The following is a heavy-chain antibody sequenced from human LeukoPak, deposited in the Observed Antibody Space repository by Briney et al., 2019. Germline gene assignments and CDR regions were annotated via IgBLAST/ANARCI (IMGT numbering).Heavy chain of an antibody. CDR1: GFTFNDYT. V-gene: IGHV3-43*01. CDR2: ISWDGGST. Sequence: GGSLRLSCTASGFTFNDYTMHWVRQSPGKGLEWVSLISWDGGSTHYADSVKGRFTISRDNSKNSLYLQMNSLTTEDTAFYYCVKASTLQWLIPLDYWGQGTLVTVSS. CDR3: VKASTLQWLIPLDY. J-gene: IGHJ4*02. D-gene: IGHD4-11*01.